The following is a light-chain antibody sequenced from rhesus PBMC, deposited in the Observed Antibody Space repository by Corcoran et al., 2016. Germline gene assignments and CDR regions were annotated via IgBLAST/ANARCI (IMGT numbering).Light chain of an antibody. CDR1: QSVSSF. CDR3: YQHSSGYS. Sequence: QVILTQSPATLSLSPGERATLSCRASQSVSSFLAWYQQKPGQAPRLLINGASSRATCIPDRFSGSGSGTDLTLTISSLEPEDVGVDPCYQHSSGYSFGQGTKVEIK. V-gene: IGKV3-10*01. J-gene: IGKJ2*01. CDR2: GAS.